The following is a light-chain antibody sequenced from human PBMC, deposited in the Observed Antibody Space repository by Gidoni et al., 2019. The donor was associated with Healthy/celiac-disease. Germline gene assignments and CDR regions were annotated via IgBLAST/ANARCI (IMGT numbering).Light chain of an antibody. V-gene: IGKV1-27*01. J-gene: IGKJ1*01. Sequence: MQMTQYPSSLSASGGDRVTITCRASQGISNYLSCYQQQQGKVPQLLIYAASTLQSGVPSRCLGSGSAANFTLTISSLQPEDVATFYCQMYNSAPRTFGQGTKVEIK. CDR3: QMYNSAPRT. CDR2: AAS. CDR1: QGISNY.